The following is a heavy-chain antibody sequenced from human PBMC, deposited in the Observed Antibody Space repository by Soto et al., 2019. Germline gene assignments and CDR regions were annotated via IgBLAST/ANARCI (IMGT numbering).Heavy chain of an antibody. Sequence: SGPPVVNPAQTLTLTCDFSGFSLSTYHMGVAWIRQPPGKALEWLALIYWDDDKRYSPSLKDRLAISKDTSSNQVVLTITNIDPGDSATYFCAHAGDYDLLTFDHWGPGTLVTVSS. CDR2: IYWDDDK. V-gene: IGHV2-5*02. D-gene: IGHD4-17*01. CDR1: GFSLSTYHMG. J-gene: IGHJ4*02. CDR3: AHAGDYDLLTFDH.